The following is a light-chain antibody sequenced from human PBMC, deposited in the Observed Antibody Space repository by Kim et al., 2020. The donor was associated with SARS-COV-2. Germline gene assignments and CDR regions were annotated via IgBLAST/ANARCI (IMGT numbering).Light chain of an antibody. CDR3: CSYAGSPV. Sequence: QSALTQPRSVSGSPGQSVAISCTGTSSDVGGYNFVSWYQQYPGKAPKVMIYDVNKRPSGVPDRFSGSKSGNTASLTISGLQAEDEADYYCCSYAGSPVFGGGTQLTV. J-gene: IGLJ3*02. CDR2: DVN. V-gene: IGLV2-11*01. CDR1: SSDVGGYNF.